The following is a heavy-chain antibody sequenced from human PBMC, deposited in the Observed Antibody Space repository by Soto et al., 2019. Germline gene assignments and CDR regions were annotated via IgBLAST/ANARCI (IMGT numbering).Heavy chain of an antibody. CDR2: ISYDGINK. Sequence: QVQLVESGGGVVQPGRSLRLSCAASGFIFSSYGMHWVRQAPGKGLEWVAVISYDGINKYYSDSVKGRFTLSRDNSKNTLYLQMNSLRAEDTDVYYCAKSVYNWNDGFFDYWGQGTLVTVSS. D-gene: IGHD1-1*01. V-gene: IGHV3-30*18. CDR1: GFIFSSYG. CDR3: AKSVYNWNDGFFDY. J-gene: IGHJ4*02.